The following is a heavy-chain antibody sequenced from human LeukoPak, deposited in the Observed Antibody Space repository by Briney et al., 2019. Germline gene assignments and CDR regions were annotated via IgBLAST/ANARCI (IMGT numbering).Heavy chain of an antibody. J-gene: IGHJ3*02. CDR2: IYHSGST. CDR3: ARAPSPKTHDYYYDSSGSSFDI. Sequence: PSETLSLTCTVSGGSISSGGYYWSWIRQPPGKGLEWIGYIYHSGSTYYNPSLKSRVTISVDRSKNQFSLKLSSVTAADTAVYYCARAPSPKTHDYYYDSSGSSFDIWGQGTMVTVSS. CDR1: GGSISSGGYY. D-gene: IGHD3-22*01. V-gene: IGHV4-30-2*01.